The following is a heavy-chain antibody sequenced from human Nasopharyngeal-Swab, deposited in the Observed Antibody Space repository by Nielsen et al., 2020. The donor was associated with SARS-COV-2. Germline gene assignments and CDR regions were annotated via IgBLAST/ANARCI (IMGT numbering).Heavy chain of an antibody. D-gene: IGHD6-6*01. V-gene: IGHV1-69*13. CDR3: ARRPYSSSSGDYYYGMDV. Sequence: SVKVSCKASGGTFSSYAISWVRQAPGQGLEWMGGIIPIFGTANYAQKFQGRVTITADESTSTAYMKLSSLRSEDTAVYYCARRPYSSSSGDYYYGMDVWGQGTTVTVSS. CDR1: GGTFSSYA. J-gene: IGHJ6*02. CDR2: IIPIFGTA.